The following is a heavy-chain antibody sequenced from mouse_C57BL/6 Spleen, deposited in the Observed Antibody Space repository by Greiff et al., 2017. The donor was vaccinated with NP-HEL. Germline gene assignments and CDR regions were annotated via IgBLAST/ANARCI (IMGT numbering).Heavy chain of an antibody. V-gene: IGHV1-15*01. CDR3: TRPSTMVTDYFDY. CDR1: GYTFTDYE. J-gene: IGHJ2*01. D-gene: IGHD2-2*01. Sequence: QVQLQQSGAELVRPGASVTLSCKASGYTFTDYEMHWVKQTPVHGLEWIGAIDPETGGTAYNQKFKGKAILTADKSSSTAYMELRSLTSEDSAVYYCTRPSTMVTDYFDYWGQGTTLTVSS. CDR2: IDPETGGT.